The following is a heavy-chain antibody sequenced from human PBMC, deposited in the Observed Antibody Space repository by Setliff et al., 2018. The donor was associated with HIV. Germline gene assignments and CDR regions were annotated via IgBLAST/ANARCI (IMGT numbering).Heavy chain of an antibody. V-gene: IGHV5-51*01. CDR3: ATPISITSGSAFDY. D-gene: IGHD2-2*01. J-gene: IGHJ4*02. CDR2: IYPGDSHV. Sequence: GESLKISCEASGYIFTDYWIGWVRQMPGKGLEWMGIIYPGDSHVRYSPSFQGQVTISADTSISTAYLQWSSLKASDSAMYYCATPISITSGSAFDYWGQGTRVTVSS. CDR1: GYIFTDYW.